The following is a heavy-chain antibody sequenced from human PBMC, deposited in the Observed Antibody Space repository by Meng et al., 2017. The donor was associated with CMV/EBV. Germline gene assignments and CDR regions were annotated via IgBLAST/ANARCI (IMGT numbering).Heavy chain of an antibody. CDR3: AREAVDDSWGGYYYYGMDV. CDR2: ISSSGSTI. Sequence: GESLKISCAASGFTFSDYYMSWIRQAPGKGLEWVSYISSSGSTIYYADSVKGRFTISRDNAKNSLYLQMNSLRAEDTAVYYCAREAVDDSWGGYYYYGMDVWGQGTTVTVSS. J-gene: IGHJ6*02. CDR1: GFTFSDYY. V-gene: IGHV3-11*01. D-gene: IGHD3-3*01.